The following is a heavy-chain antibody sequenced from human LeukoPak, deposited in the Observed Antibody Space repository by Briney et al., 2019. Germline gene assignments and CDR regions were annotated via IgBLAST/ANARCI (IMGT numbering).Heavy chain of an antibody. CDR2: IYYSGST. CDR1: GGSISSYY. J-gene: IGHJ4*02. V-gene: IGHV4-59*01. CDR3: AREATDGLLWFGELYPSRLYYFDY. D-gene: IGHD3-10*01. Sequence: SETLSLTCTVSGGSISSYYWSWIRQPPGKGLEWIGYIYYSGSTNYNPSLKSRVTISVDTSKNQFSLKLSSVTAADTAVYCCAREATDGLLWFGELYPSRLYYFDYWGQGTLVTVSS.